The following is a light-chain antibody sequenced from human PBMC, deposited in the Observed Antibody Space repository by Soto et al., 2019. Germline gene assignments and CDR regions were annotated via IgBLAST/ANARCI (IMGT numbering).Light chain of an antibody. V-gene: IGKV3-15*01. CDR2: GAS. Sequence: EIVMTQSPATLSVSPGERATLSCRASQSVSSNLAWYQQKPGQAPRLLIYGASTRATGIPARFSGSGSGTEFTLTISSLQPDDFATYYCQHYNSYSEAFGLGTKVDIK. CDR3: QHYNSYSEA. CDR1: QSVSSN. J-gene: IGKJ1*01.